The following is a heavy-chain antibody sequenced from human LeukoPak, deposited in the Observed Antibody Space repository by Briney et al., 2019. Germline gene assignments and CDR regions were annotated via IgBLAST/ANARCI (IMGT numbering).Heavy chain of an antibody. J-gene: IGHJ6*02. CDR2: ISYDGGNK. CDR1: GFTFSSYG. CDR3: AKEGIAAAGTGGDYYYGMDV. V-gene: IGHV3-30*18. D-gene: IGHD6-13*01. Sequence: PGGSLRLSCAASGFTFSSYGMHWVRQAPGKGLEWVAVISYDGGNKYYADSVKGRFTISRDNSKNTLYLQMNSLRAEDTAVYYCAKEGIAAAGTGGDYYYGMDVWGQGTTVTVSS.